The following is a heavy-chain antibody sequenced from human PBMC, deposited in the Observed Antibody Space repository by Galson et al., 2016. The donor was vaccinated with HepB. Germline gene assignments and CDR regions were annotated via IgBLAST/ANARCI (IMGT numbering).Heavy chain of an antibody. J-gene: IGHJ3*02. CDR1: GFTFDDHA. Sequence: SLRLSCAASGFTFDDHAMHWVRQAPGKGLEWVSGINWNSGHIGYADSVGGRFTISRDNAKNSLYLEMNSLRPEDTALYFCAKTRSLTYYYGSGSFLGHAFDIWGQGTMVIVAS. CDR3: AKTRSLTYYYGSGSFLGHAFDI. D-gene: IGHD3-10*01. V-gene: IGHV3-9*01. CDR2: INWNSGHI.